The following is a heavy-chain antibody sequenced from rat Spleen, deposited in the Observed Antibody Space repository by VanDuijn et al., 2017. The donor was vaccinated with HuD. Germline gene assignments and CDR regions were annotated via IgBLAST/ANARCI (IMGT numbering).Heavy chain of an antibody. V-gene: IGHV5-29*01. J-gene: IGHJ3*01. Sequence: EVQLVESDGGLVQPGRSLKLSCAASGFTFSNYDMAWVRQAPTKGLEWVATISYDGSSTYYRDSVNGRFTISRDNAKSTLDLQMDRLRSEDTANYYGARSYGTHYYLPVIYWGQGTLVTVSS. D-gene: IGHD1-12*02. CDR3: ARSYGTHYYLPVIY. CDR1: GFTFSNYD. CDR2: ISYDGSST.